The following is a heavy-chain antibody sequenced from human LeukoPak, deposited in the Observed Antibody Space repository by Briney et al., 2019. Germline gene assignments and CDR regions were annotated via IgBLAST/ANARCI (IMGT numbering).Heavy chain of an antibody. CDR2: SSAYNGNT. CDR1: GYTFTSYG. Sequence: SVKLSCKASGYTFTSYGISWVRQAPGQRLEWMGWSSAYNGNTKYAQKLQGRVTMTTDTSTSTAYMELRSLRSDDTAVHYCARARGVVVAAHYWGQGTLVTVSS. V-gene: IGHV1-18*01. D-gene: IGHD2-15*01. J-gene: IGHJ4*02. CDR3: ARARGVVVAAHY.